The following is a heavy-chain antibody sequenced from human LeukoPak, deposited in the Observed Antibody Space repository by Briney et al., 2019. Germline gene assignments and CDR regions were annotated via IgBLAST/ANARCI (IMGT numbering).Heavy chain of an antibody. CDR3: ARGTGYNTGRSVDY. J-gene: IGHJ4*02. D-gene: IGHD6-25*01. V-gene: IGHV3-23*01. CDR1: GFTFSSYS. Sequence: GGSLRLSCTASGFTFSSYSMTWVRQAPGKGLEWVSAISGSGGSTYYADSVKGRFTISRDNCKNTLYLQMNSLRADDTAVYYCARGTGYNTGRSVDYWGQGTLVTVSS. CDR2: ISGSGGST.